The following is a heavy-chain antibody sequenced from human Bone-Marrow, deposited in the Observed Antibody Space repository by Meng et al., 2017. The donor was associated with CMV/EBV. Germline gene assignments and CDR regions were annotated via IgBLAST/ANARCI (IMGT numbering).Heavy chain of an antibody. D-gene: IGHD3-3*01. J-gene: IGHJ6*02. CDR3: ARAVLRFLEWPSDYYYGMDV. CDR2: IKQDGSEK. Sequence: GESLKISCAASGFTFSSYAMSWVRQAPGKGLEWVANIKQDGSEKYYVDSVKGRFTISRDNAKNSLYLQMNSLRAEDTAVYYCARAVLRFLEWPSDYYYGMDVWGQGTTVTVSS. V-gene: IGHV3-7*01. CDR1: GFTFSSYA.